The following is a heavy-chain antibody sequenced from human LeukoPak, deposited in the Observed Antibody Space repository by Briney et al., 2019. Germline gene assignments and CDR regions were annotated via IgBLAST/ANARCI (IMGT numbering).Heavy chain of an antibody. CDR3: ARDLGGSTAPRYYFDY. CDR2: INPNSGGT. Sequence: ASVKVSCKASGYTFTGYYMHWVRQAPGQGLEWMGWINPNSGGTNYAQKFQGRVTMTRDTSISTAYMELSRLRSDDTAVYYCARDLGGSTAPRYYFDYWGQGTLVTVSS. J-gene: IGHJ4*02. CDR1: GYTFTGYY. D-gene: IGHD3-16*01. V-gene: IGHV1-2*02.